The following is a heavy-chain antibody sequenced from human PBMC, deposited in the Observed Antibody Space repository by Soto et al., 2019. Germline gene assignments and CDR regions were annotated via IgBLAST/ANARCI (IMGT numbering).Heavy chain of an antibody. CDR1: GFTFSDHY. CDR2: IKNKDNSYST. CDR3: ARVGMGAPARYFAY. J-gene: IGHJ4*01. D-gene: IGHD3-16*01. Sequence: GGSLRLSCAASGFTFSDHYMDWVRQAPGKGLEWVGRIKNKDNSYSTQYAASVDGRFTISRDDSENSLFLQMNSLKTDDTALYYFARVGMGAPARYFAYGAQGVPVTVPQ. V-gene: IGHV3-72*01.